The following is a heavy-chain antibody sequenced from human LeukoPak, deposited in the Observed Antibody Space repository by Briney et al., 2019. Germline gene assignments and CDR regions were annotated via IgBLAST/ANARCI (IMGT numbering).Heavy chain of an antibody. Sequence: SETLSLTCTVSGGSISSYYWSWIRQPAGKGLEWIGRIYTSGSTNYNPSLKSRVTMSVDTSKNQFSLKLSSVTAADTAVYYCARDKLRYYYGSGSSNWFDPWGQGTLVTVSS. CDR2: IYTSGST. J-gene: IGHJ5*02. CDR1: GGSISSYY. V-gene: IGHV4-4*07. CDR3: ARDKLRYYYGSGSSNWFDP. D-gene: IGHD3-10*01.